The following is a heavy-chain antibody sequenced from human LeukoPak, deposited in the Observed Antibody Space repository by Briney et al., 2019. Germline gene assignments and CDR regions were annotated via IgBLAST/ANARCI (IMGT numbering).Heavy chain of an antibody. CDR1: GFTFSSYN. CDR2: ISTSSSYI. J-gene: IGHJ4*02. V-gene: IGHV3-21*04. CDR3: AKDRAYGRYDSTY. D-gene: IGHD3-22*01. Sequence: GGSLRLSCAASGFTFSSYNMNWVRQAPGKGLEWVSSISTSSSYIYYADSLKGRFTISRDNSKNTLYLQMNSLRAENTAVYYCAKDRAYGRYDSTYWGQGTLVTVSS.